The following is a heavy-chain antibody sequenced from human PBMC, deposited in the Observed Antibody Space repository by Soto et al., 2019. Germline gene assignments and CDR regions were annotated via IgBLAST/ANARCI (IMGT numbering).Heavy chain of an antibody. Sequence: GGSLRLSCAASGFIFSSYVIHWVRQAPGKGLEWVARISYDGSNDYYEDSVKGRFTISRDNSNNTLYLQMNSLKTEDTAVYHCARVAFGQLISPYDYWGQGTLVTVSS. CDR3: ARVAFGQLISPYDY. D-gene: IGHD3-10*01. CDR2: ISYDGSND. J-gene: IGHJ4*02. CDR1: GFIFSSYV. V-gene: IGHV3-30-3*01.